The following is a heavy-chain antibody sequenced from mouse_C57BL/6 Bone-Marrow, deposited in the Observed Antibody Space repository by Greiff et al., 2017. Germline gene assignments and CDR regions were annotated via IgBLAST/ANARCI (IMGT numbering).Heavy chain of an antibody. D-gene: IGHD1-1*01. Sequence: EVKLMESGGGLVKPGGSLKLSCAASGFTFSSYAMSWVRQTPETRLEWVATISDGGSYNYYPDTVKGRFPISRDNAKNNLYLQMNHLKSDETAKEYGASEGTTTVVASYAMDYWGQGTSVTVSS. J-gene: IGHJ4*01. V-gene: IGHV5-4*03. CDR1: GFTFSSYA. CDR2: ISDGGSYN. CDR3: ASEGTTTVVASYAMDY.